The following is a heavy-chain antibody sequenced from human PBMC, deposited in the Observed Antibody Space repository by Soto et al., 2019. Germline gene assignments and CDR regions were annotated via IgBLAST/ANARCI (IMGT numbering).Heavy chain of an antibody. CDR1: GGSISSYY. J-gene: IGHJ4*02. CDR2: IYNSGST. Sequence: QVQLQESGPGLVKPSETLSLTCTVSGGSISSYYWSWVRQPPGKGLEWIGYIYNSGSTYYNPSLKSRVTISLDTSKNQFSLKLSSVTAADTALYYCARDRGTGWTDCWGQGALVTVSS. CDR3: ARDRGTGWTDC. D-gene: IGHD6-19*01. V-gene: IGHV4-59*01.